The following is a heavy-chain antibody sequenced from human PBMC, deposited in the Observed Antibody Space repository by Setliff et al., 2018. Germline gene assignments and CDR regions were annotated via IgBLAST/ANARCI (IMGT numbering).Heavy chain of an antibody. J-gene: IGHJ4*02. Sequence: GASLKISCKGSGYSFTSYWITWVRQMPGKGLEWMGIIYPGDSDTRYSPSFQGQVTISADKSISTSYLQWSRLKASDTAMYYCARQPIGYCSSPTCYWGQGTLVTVSS. D-gene: IGHD2-2*01. CDR1: GYSFTSYW. CDR3: ARQPIGYCSSPTCY. CDR2: IYPGDSDT. V-gene: IGHV5-51*01.